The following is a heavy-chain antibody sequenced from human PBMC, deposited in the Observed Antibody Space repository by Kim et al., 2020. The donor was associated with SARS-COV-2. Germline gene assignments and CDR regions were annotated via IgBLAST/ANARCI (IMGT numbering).Heavy chain of an antibody. CDR2: IYYSGST. CDR1: GGSISSYY. V-gene: IGHV4-59*01. D-gene: IGHD5-18*01. Sequence: SETLSLTCTVSGGSISSYYWSWIRQPPGKGLEWIGYIYYSGSTNYNPSLKSRVTISVDTSKNQFSLKLSSVTAADTAVYYCARGGGYSYGSHFDYWGQGTLVTVSS. J-gene: IGHJ4*02. CDR3: ARGGGYSYGSHFDY.